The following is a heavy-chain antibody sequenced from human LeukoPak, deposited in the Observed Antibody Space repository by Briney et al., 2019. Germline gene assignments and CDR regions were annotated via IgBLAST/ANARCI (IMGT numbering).Heavy chain of an antibody. Sequence: GASVKVSCKASGYTFTRYYMHWVRQAPGQGLEWMGIINPSGGSTSYAQKFQGRVTMTRDTSTSTVYMELSSLRSEDTAVYYCARDYGDYGMDVWGQGTTVTVSS. V-gene: IGHV1-46*01. CDR2: INPSGGST. D-gene: IGHD4-17*01. CDR1: GYTFTRYY. J-gene: IGHJ6*02. CDR3: ARDYGDYGMDV.